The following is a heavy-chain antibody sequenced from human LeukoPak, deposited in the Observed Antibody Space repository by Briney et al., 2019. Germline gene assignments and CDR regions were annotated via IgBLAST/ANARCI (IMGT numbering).Heavy chain of an antibody. CDR2: INPSGGST. D-gene: IGHD3-10*01. CDR1: GYTFTSYY. J-gene: IGHJ4*02. Sequence: ASVKVSCKASGYTFTSYYMHWVRQAPGQGLEWMGIINPSGGSTSYAQKFQGRVTMTRDTSTSTVYMELSSLRSEDTAVYYCARDPPSMVRGVIHPNYYFDYWGQGTLVTVSS. V-gene: IGHV1-46*01. CDR3: ARDPPSMVRGVIHPNYYFDY.